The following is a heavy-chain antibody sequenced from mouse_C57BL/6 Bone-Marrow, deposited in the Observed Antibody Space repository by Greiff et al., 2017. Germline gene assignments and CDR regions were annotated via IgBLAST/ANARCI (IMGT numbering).Heavy chain of an antibody. CDR2: IYPENGDT. Sequence: VQLQQSGAELVRPGASVKLSCTASGFNITDDYMHWVKQRPEHGLEWIGWIYPENGDTEYASKFQGKATITADTSSNTAYLQLSSLTSEDTAVYYCTTRGYYCAMDYWGQGTSVTVSS. J-gene: IGHJ4*01. CDR3: TTRGYYCAMDY. V-gene: IGHV14-4*01. CDR1: GFNITDDY. D-gene: IGHD2-2*01.